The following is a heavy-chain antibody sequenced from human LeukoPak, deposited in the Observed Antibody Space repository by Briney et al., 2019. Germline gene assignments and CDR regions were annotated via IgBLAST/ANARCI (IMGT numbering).Heavy chain of an antibody. CDR2: IIPIFGTA. J-gene: IGHJ4*02. CDR3: ARASYCGADCYGG. D-gene: IGHD2-21*02. Sequence: SVKVSCKASGGTFSSYAFSWVRQAPGQGLEWMGGIIPIFGTANYAKKFQGRVTITTDESSSTAYLELSSLRSEDPAVFYCARASYCGADCYGGWGQGTLVTVSS. CDR1: GGTFSSYA. V-gene: IGHV1-69*05.